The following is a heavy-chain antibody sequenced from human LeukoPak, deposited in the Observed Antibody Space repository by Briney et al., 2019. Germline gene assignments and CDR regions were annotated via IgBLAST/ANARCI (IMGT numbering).Heavy chain of an antibody. J-gene: IGHJ4*02. Sequence: GGSLRPSCAASGFTFSSYSMNWVRQAPGKGLEWVSSISSSSSYIYYADSVKGRFTISRDNAKNSLYLQMNSLRAEDTAVYYCAHIPLGYCSSTSCYPFDYWGQGTLVTVSS. CDR3: AHIPLGYCSSTSCYPFDY. V-gene: IGHV3-21*01. CDR1: GFTFSSYS. D-gene: IGHD2-2*01. CDR2: ISSSSSYI.